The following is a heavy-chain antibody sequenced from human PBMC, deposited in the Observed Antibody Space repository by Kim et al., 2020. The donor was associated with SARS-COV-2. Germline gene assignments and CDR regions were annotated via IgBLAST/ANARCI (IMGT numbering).Heavy chain of an antibody. D-gene: IGHD5-12*01. V-gene: IGHV1-18*01. Sequence: ASVKVSCKASGYTFTSYGISWVRQAPGQGLEWMGWISAYNGNTNYAQKLQGRVTMTTDTSTSTAYMELRSLRSDDTAVYYCAVEMATIWGNWFDPWGQGTLVTVSS. CDR2: ISAYNGNT. CDR3: AVEMATIWGNWFDP. J-gene: IGHJ5*02. CDR1: GYTFTSYG.